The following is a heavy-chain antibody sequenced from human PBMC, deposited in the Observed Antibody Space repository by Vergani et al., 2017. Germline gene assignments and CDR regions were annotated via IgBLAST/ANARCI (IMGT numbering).Heavy chain of an antibody. J-gene: IGHJ4*02. CDR2: IWYDGSNK. V-gene: IGHV3-33*01. CDR3: ARDADTAMVVYYFDY. CDR1: GFTFSSYG. D-gene: IGHD5-18*01. Sequence: QVQLVESGGGVVQPGRSLRLSCAASGFTFSSYGMHWVRQAPGKGLEWVAVIWYDGSNKYYADSVKGRFTISRDNSKNTLYLQMNSLSAEDTAVYYCARDADTAMVVYYFDYWGQGTLVTVSS.